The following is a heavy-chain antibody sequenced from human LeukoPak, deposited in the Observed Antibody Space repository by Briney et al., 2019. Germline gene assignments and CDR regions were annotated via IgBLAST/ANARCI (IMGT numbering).Heavy chain of an antibody. V-gene: IGHV1-18*01. CDR2: ISAYNGNT. J-gene: IGHJ4*02. CDR1: AYTFSSYG. CDR3: ARDHRPYSSSPRGTEY. D-gene: IGHD6-6*01. Sequence: ASVKVSCKGSAYTFSSYGISWVRQAPGQGLEWMGWISAYNGNTNYAQKLQGRVTMTTDTSTSTAYMELRSLRSDDTAVYYCARDHRPYSSSPRGTEYWGQGTLVTVSS.